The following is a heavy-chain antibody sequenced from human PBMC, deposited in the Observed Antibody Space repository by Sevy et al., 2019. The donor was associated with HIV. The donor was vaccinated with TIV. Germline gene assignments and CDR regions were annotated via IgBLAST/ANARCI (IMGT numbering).Heavy chain of an antibody. CDR1: GFTFSSYA. Sequence: GGFLRLSCAASGFTFSSYAMSWVRQAPGKGLEWVSAISGSGGSTYYADSVKGRFTISRDNSKNTLDLQMNSLRAEDTAVYYCAKTPSDIVATIGGDYYYYYYGMDVWGQGTTVTVSS. D-gene: IGHD5-12*01. CDR3: AKTPSDIVATIGGDYYYYYYGMDV. V-gene: IGHV3-23*01. J-gene: IGHJ6*02. CDR2: ISGSGGST.